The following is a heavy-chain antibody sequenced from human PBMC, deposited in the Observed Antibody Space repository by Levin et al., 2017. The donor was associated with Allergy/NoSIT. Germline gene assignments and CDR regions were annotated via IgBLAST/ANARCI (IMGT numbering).Heavy chain of an antibody. Sequence: SGPTLVKPTQTLTLTCTFSGFSFDTSRVGVGWFRQPPGKALEWLAVIYWDDDKRYSPSLQSRVTISKDTYKNQVVLTMTNMDPVDTATYYCTHMTFGPTRQRIQGSYFDSWGQGILVTVPS. CDR2: IYWDDDK. D-gene: IGHD6-25*01. CDR1: GFSFDTSRVG. J-gene: IGHJ4*02. CDR3: THMTFGPTRQRIQGSYFDS. V-gene: IGHV2-5*02.